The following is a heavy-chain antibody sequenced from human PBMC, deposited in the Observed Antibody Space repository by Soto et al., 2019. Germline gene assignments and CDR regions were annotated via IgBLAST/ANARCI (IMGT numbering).Heavy chain of an antibody. D-gene: IGHD2-2*01. V-gene: IGHV1-3*01. CDR1: GYTFTSYA. J-gene: IGHJ4*02. Sequence: ASVKVSCKASGYTFTSYAMHWVRQAPGQRLEWMGWINAGNGNTKYSQKFQGRVTITRDTSASTAYMELSSLRSEDTAVYYCARTMRSQPHLGHWGQGTLAPVSS. CDR2: INAGNGNT. CDR3: ARTMRSQPHLGH.